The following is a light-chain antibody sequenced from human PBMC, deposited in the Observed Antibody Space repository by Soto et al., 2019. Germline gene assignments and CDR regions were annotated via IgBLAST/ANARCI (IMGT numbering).Light chain of an antibody. CDR1: QSVSSY. V-gene: IGKV3-11*01. CDR3: QQRSNWPFT. Sequence: EIVLTQSPATLSMSPGERGTLSCRASQSVSSYLAWYQQKPGQAPRLLIYDASNRATGIPARFSGSGSGTDFTLTISSLEPEDFALYYCQQRSNWPFTFGQGTRLEIK. J-gene: IGKJ5*01. CDR2: DAS.